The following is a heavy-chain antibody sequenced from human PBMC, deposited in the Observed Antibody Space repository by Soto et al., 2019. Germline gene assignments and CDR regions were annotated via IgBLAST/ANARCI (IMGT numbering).Heavy chain of an antibody. J-gene: IGHJ5*02. Sequence: SGPTLVNPTQTLTLTCTFSGFSLSTSGVGVGWIRQPPGKALEWLALIYWDDDKRYSPSLKSRLTITKDTSKNQVVLTMTNMDSVGAAFLYSAHRPPLFRWFDPWGQGTLVTVSS. CDR3: AHRPPLFRWFDP. CDR1: GFSLSTSGVG. V-gene: IGHV2-5*02. CDR2: IYWDDDK.